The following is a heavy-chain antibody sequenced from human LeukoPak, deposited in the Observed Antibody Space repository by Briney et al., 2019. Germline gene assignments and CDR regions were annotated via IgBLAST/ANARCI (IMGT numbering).Heavy chain of an antibody. CDR2: INPNSGGT. V-gene: IGHV1-2*02. D-gene: IGHD6-6*01. CDR3: AREFRIAARPGYFDY. J-gene: IGHJ4*02. Sequence: GASVTVSCKASGYTFTGYYMHWVRQAPGQGLEWMGWINPNSGGTNYAQKFQGRVTMTRDTSISTAYMELSRLRSDDTAVYYCAREFRIAARPGYFDYWGQGTLVTASS. CDR1: GYTFTGYY.